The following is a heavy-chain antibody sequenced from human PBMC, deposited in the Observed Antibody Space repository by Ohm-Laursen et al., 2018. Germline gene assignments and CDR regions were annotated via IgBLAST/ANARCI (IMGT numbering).Heavy chain of an antibody. D-gene: IGHD2-15*01. CDR3: ARDILAYAFDI. CDR1: GFTFSDYY. V-gene: IGHV3-11*06. Sequence: SLRLSCTASGFTFSDYYMSWIRQAPGKGLEWVSSISSSSSYIYYADSVKGRFTISRDNAKNSLYLQMNSLRAEDTAVYYCARDILAYAFDIWGQGTMVTVSS. J-gene: IGHJ3*02. CDR2: ISSSSSYI.